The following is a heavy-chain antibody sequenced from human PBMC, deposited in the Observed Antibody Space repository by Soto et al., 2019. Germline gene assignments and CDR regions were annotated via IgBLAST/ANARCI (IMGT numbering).Heavy chain of an antibody. J-gene: IGHJ4*02. Sequence: GGSLRLSCAASGFSFGDSWMHWVRQAPGKGPEWVSRMTSDGRTIQYADSVKGRFTASRDNAKSTLYLQMNSLRAEDTAVYYCASAEVDYWGPGPLVTAS. CDR2: MTSDGRTI. CDR3: ASAEVDY. CDR1: GFSFGDSW. V-gene: IGHV3-74*01.